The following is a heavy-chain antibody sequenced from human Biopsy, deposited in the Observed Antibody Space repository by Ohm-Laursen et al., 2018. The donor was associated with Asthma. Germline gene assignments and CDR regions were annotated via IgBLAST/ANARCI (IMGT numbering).Heavy chain of an antibody. Sequence: SLRLSCAASGFTFSNYGMHWVRQAPGKGLEWVAVISFDGSNKDFADSVKGRFTISRDNSKNTMYLEMNSLRAEDTAVYYCPIDVFPGWEVRRGPDYWGQGTLVTVSA. V-gene: IGHV3-30*03. CDR2: ISFDGSNK. CDR1: GFTFSNYG. CDR3: PIDVFPGWEVRRGPDY. J-gene: IGHJ4*02. D-gene: IGHD1-26*01.